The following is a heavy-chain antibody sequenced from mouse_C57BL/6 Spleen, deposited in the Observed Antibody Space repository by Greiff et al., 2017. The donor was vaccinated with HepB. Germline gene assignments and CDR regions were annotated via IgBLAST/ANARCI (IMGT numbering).Heavy chain of an antibody. CDR2: IYPGSGST. J-gene: IGHJ3*01. D-gene: IGHD2-4*01. V-gene: IGHV1-55*01. CDR3: ARRCDYGEAWFAY. CDR1: GYTFTSYW. Sequence: QVQLQQPGAELVKPGASVKMSCKASGYTFTSYWITWVKQRPGQGLEWIGDIYPGSGSTNYNEKFKSKATLTVDTSSSTAYMQLSSLTSEDSAVYYCARRCDYGEAWFAYWGQGTLVTVSA.